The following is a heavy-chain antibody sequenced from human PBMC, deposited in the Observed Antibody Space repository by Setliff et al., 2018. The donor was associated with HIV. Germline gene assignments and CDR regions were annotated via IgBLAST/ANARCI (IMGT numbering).Heavy chain of an antibody. CDR3: AKDPYLPPERPYYYDSSGYLSHYFDY. J-gene: IGHJ4*02. D-gene: IGHD3-22*01. CDR1: GFTFSNYA. Sequence: SLRLSCAASGFTFSNYAMTWVRQAPGKGLEWVSAISGSGSDTYYADSVKGRFTISRDNSKNTLYLQMNSLRAEDTAVYYCAKDPYLPPERPYYYDSSGYLSHYFDYWGQGTPVTVSS. CDR2: ISGSGSDT. V-gene: IGHV3-23*01.